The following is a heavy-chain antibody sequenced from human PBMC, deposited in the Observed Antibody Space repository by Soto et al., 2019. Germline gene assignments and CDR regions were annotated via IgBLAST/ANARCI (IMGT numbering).Heavy chain of an antibody. Sequence: PGGSLRLSCAASGFTFSSYSMNWVRQAPGKGLEWVSYISSSSSTIYYADSVKGRFTISRDNSKNTLYLQMNNLRAEDTAVYYCAKDRSIRGVTPFDYWGQGTLVTVSS. CDR3: AKDRSIRGVTPFDY. J-gene: IGHJ4*02. CDR1: GFTFSSYS. D-gene: IGHD3-10*01. V-gene: IGHV3-48*01. CDR2: ISSSSSTI.